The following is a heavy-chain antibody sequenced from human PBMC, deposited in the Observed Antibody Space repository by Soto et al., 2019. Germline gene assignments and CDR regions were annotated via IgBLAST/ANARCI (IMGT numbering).Heavy chain of an antibody. D-gene: IGHD6-19*01. CDR1: GYTFTSYG. CDR2: ISAYNGNT. J-gene: IGHJ5*02. CDR3: ARDYSSGGYLDWFDP. V-gene: IGHV1-18*01. Sequence: QVQLVQSGAEVKKPGASVKVSCKASGYTFTSYGISWVRQAPGQGLEWMGWISAYNGNTNYARKLQGRVTMTTDTSTSTAYMELRSLRSDDTAVYYCARDYSSGGYLDWFDPWGQGTLVTVSS.